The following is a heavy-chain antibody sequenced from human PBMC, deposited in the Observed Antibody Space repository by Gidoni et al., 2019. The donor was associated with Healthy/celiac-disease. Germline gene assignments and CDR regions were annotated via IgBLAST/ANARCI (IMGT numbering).Heavy chain of an antibody. J-gene: IGHJ4*02. CDR2: IKSKTDGVTT. CDR1: RFPSRYSR. CDR3: TTAGDYDFWSGYYDDY. D-gene: IGHD3-3*01. V-gene: IGHV3-15*01. Sequence: EVQVVEFGGGLGKPGGFLRMSCAGPRFPSRYSRLSWVRQAPGKGLEWVGRIKSKTDGVTTDYAAPVKGRFTISRDDSKNTLYLQMNSLKTEDTAVYYCTTAGDYDFWSGYYDDYWGQGTLVTVSS.